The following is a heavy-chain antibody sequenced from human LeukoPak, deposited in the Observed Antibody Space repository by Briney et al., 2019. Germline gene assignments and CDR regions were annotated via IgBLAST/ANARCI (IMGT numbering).Heavy chain of an antibody. CDR2: INPNSGGT. Sequence: ASVKVSCKASGYTFTGYYMHWVRQAHGQGLEWMGRINPNSGGTNYAQKFQGRVTMTRDTSISTAYMELSRLRSDDTAVYYCARGAYHYYDSSGYQRYWGQGTLVTVSS. CDR1: GYTFTGYY. V-gene: IGHV1-2*06. D-gene: IGHD3-22*01. CDR3: ARGAYHYYDSSGYQRY. J-gene: IGHJ4*02.